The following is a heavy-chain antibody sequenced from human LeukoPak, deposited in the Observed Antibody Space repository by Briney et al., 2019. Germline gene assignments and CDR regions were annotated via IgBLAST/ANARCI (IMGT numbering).Heavy chain of an antibody. CDR2: IRHDVSNK. V-gene: IGHV3-30*02. D-gene: IGHD3-22*01. CDR1: GFTFSSYG. Sequence: GGSLRLSCAASGFTFSSYGMHWVRQAPGKGLEWVAFIRHDVSNKYYADSVKGRFTISRDNSKNTLYLQMNSLRAEDTAVYYCAKDIDSSGYYPRFDYWGQGTLVTVSS. J-gene: IGHJ4*02. CDR3: AKDIDSSGYYPRFDY.